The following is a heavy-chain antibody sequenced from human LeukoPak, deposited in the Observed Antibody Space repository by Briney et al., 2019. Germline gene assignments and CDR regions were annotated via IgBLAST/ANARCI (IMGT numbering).Heavy chain of an antibody. CDR3: ASQYLWIFDY. CDR2: INPNSGGT. J-gene: IGHJ4*02. CDR1: AYTFTGYY. V-gene: IGHV1-2*02. D-gene: IGHD3-3*01. Sequence: ASVKVSCKASAYTFTGYYMHCVRQAPGQGLEWMGWINPNSGGTNYAQNFQGRVTMTRDTSISTAYMELSRLRSDDTAVYYCASQYLWIFDYWGQGTLVTVSS.